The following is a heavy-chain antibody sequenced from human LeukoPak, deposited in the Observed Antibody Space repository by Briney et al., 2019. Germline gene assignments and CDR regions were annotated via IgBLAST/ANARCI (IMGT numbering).Heavy chain of an antibody. D-gene: IGHD2-2*01. CDR1: GGTFSSYA. Sequence: SVKVSSKASGGTFSSYAISWVRQAPGQGLEWMGGIIPIFGTANYAQKFQGRVTITTDESTSTAYMELSSLRSEDTAVYYCASTPYAIVVVPAAMGLGAFDIWGQGTMVTVSS. J-gene: IGHJ3*02. V-gene: IGHV1-69*05. CDR3: ASTPYAIVVVPAAMGLGAFDI. CDR2: IIPIFGTA.